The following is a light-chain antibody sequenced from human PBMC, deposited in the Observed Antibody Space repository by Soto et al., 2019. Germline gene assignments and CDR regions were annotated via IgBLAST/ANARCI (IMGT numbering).Light chain of an antibody. CDR1: RSNIGAGYD. CDR3: QSYDSSLSGVV. CDR2: GNS. Sequence: QLVLTQPPSVSGAPGQRVTISCTGSRSNIGAGYDVQWYQQLPGTAPKLVIYGNSNRPSGVPDRFSGSKSGTSASLAITGLQAEDEADYYCQSYDSSLSGVVFGGGTKVTVL. J-gene: IGLJ2*01. V-gene: IGLV1-40*01.